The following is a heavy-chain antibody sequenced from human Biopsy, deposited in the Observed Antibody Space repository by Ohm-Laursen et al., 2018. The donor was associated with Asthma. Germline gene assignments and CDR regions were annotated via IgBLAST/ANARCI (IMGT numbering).Heavy chain of an antibody. CDR2: ISYDGFNK. CDR1: GFTFSTYG. J-gene: IGHJ1*01. CDR3: ARGSLGISGTIYWYNW. Sequence: SLRLSCTASGFTFSTYGMHWVRQAPGKGLEWVAVISYDGFNKDYGDSVKGRFTISRDNSKNTLYLQMNSLTPDDTAVYFCARGSLGISGTIYWYNWWGQGTLVTVSS. D-gene: IGHD1-7*01. V-gene: IGHV3-30*03.